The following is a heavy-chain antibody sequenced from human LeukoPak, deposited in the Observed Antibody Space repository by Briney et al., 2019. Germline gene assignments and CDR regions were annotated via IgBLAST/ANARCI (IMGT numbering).Heavy chain of an antibody. CDR3: XXXXXXXXYCXGXSXXPYYYYYMDV. V-gene: IGHV3-23*01. CDR2: ISSSGGTT. D-gene: IGHD2-15*01. J-gene: IGHJ6*03. CDR1: GFTFSSYG. Sequence: SLRXXCAAPGFTFSSYGMSWVRQAPGRGLEWVAAISSSGGTTYYADSVKGRFTISRDNSKNTLYLQMNSLRAEDTAIYYCXXXXXXXXYCXGXSXXPYYYYYMDVWGKGTTVTISS.